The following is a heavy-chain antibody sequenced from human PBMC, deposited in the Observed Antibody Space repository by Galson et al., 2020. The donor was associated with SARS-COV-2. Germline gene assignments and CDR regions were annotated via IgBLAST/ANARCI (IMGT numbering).Heavy chain of an antibody. CDR3: ASDTPILRYFAWHRSDAFDI. Sequence: GESLKISCAASGFTFINYSMNWVRQAPGKGLEWVSSISSSSTYIYYADSVKGRFTISIDNAKNSVYLQMNSLRAEDTAVYYCASDTPILRYFAWHRSDAFDIWGQGTMVTVSS. V-gene: IGHV3-21*01. CDR2: ISSSSTYI. CDR1: GFTFINYS. D-gene: IGHD3-9*01. J-gene: IGHJ3*02.